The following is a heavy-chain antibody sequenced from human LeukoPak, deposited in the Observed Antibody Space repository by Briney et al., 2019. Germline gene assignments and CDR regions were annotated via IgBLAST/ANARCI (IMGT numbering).Heavy chain of an antibody. J-gene: IGHJ4*02. Sequence: VASVKVSCKASGGTFSSYTISWVRQAPGQGREWMGRIIPILGIANYAQKFQGRVTITADKSTSTAYMELSSLRSEDTAVFYCARIGRWGPQVDYWRQGTLVTVSS. CDR1: GGTFSSYT. CDR3: ARIGRWGPQVDY. CDR2: IIPILGIA. V-gene: IGHV1-69*02. D-gene: IGHD3-16*01.